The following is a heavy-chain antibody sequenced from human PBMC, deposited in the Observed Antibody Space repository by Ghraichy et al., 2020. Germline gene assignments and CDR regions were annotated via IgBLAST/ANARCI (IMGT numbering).Heavy chain of an antibody. D-gene: IGHD6-19*01. J-gene: IGHJ4*02. CDR2: IYYSGST. CDR1: GGSISSSSYY. CDR3: ARLTPLYSSGWFTPLGYFDY. V-gene: IGHV4-39*01. Sequence: SETLSLTCTVSGGSISSSSYYWGWIRQPPGKGLEWIGSIYYSGSTYYNPSLKSRVTISVDTSKNQFSLKLSSVTAADTAVYYCARLTPLYSSGWFTPLGYFDYWGQGTLVTVSS.